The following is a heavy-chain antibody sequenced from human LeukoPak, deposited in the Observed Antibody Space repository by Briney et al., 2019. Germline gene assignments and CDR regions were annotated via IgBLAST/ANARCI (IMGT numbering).Heavy chain of an antibody. CDR2: IYYSGST. V-gene: IGHV4-59*08. CDR1: GFTFSSYA. Sequence: GSLRLSCAASGFTFSSYAMSWIRQPPGKGLEWIGYIYYSGSTNYNPSLKSRVTISVDTSKNQFSLKLSSVTAADTAVYYCARSTDPFVGYFDYWGQGTLVTVSS. D-gene: IGHD2-15*01. CDR3: ARSTDPFVGYFDY. J-gene: IGHJ4*02.